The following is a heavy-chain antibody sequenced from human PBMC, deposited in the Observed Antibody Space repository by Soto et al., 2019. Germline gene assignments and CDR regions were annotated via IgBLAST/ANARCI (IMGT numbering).Heavy chain of an antibody. V-gene: IGHV3-74*01. CDR1: GFTFINYW. CDR2: INGDGTGT. D-gene: IGHD3-10*01. CDR3: GRGASGSYRLDY. J-gene: IGHJ4*02. Sequence: EVQLVESGGGLVQPGGSLSLSCAASGFTFINYWMHWFRQPPGKGLVWVSRINGDGTGTNYADSVKGQFTISRDNAKNTLYLQMNSLRAEDTAVYYCGRGASGSYRLDYWGQGTLVTVSS.